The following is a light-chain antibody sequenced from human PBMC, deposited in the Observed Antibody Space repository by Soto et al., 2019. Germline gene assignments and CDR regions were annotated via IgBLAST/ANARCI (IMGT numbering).Light chain of an antibody. V-gene: IGKV3-15*01. CDR3: QQYNNWPPWT. CDR2: GAS. CDR1: QSVSSN. Sequence: EIVMTQSPATLSASPGERATLSCRASQSVSSNLAWYQQKPGQAPRLLIYGASTRATGIPARFSGSGSGTEFTLTISILHSEDFAFYYCQQYNNWPPWTFGPGTKVDIK. J-gene: IGKJ3*01.